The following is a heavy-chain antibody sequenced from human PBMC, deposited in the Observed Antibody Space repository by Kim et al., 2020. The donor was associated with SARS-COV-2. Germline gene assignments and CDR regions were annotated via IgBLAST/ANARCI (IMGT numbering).Heavy chain of an antibody. J-gene: IGHJ6*02. CDR2: IYPGDSDT. V-gene: IGHV5-51*01. CDR3: ARHTGLEVVAARGWKEDYGMDV. Sequence: GESLKISCKGSGYSFTSYWIGWVRQMPGKGLEWMGIIYPGDSDTRYSPSFQGQVTISADKSISTAYLQWSSLKASDTAMYYCARHTGLEVVAARGWKEDYGMDVWGQGTTVTVSS. D-gene: IGHD2-15*01. CDR1: GYSFTSYW.